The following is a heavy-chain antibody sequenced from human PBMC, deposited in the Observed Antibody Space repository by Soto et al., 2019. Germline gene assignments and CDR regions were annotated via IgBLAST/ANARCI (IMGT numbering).Heavy chain of an antibody. CDR1: GHTLTELS. V-gene: IGHV1-24*01. CDR2: FDPEDGET. D-gene: IGHD1-1*01. J-gene: IGHJ4*02. CDR3: AAGGTRWLPSPFDY. Sequence: QVQLVQSGAEVKKPGASVKVSCKVSGHTLTELSMHWVRLAPGKGLEWMGGFDPEDGETISAQKFQGRVTMTEDTSTDSTYLELSSLRSEDTDVYYCAAGGTRWLPSPFDYWGQGTLVTISS.